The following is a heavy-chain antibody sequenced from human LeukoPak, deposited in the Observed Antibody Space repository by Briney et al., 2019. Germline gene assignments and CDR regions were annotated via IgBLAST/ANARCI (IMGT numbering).Heavy chain of an antibody. Sequence: GGSLRLSCAASGFTFSTFEMSWVRQAPGKGLEWVSYISSSGDTRFYADSVKGRFTISRDNAKNSPFLQMNSLRVEDTALYFCAGGYGSYSPDYWGQGTRVTVS. J-gene: IGHJ4*02. V-gene: IGHV3-48*03. D-gene: IGHD1-26*01. CDR2: ISSSGDTR. CDR1: GFTFSTFE. CDR3: AGGYGSYSPDY.